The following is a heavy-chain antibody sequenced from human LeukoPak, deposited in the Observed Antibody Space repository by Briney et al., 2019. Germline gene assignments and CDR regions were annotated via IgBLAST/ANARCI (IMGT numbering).Heavy chain of an antibody. J-gene: IGHJ4*02. Sequence: SETLSLTCTVSGGSVSSGDYYWSWIRQSPGKGLEWIGHIYYSGSTNYNPSLKSRVSISVDTSKNQFSLKLSSMTAADTAVYYCARVVAGLYYFDYWGQGTLVTVSS. CDR1: GGSVSSGDYY. CDR2: IYYSGST. CDR3: ARVVAGLYYFDY. D-gene: IGHD6-19*01. V-gene: IGHV4-61*08.